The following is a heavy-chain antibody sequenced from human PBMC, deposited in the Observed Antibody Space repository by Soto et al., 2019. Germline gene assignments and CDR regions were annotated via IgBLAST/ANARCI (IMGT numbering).Heavy chain of an antibody. CDR3: ARAGGWGQLWSYGMDV. CDR2: IYYSGST. V-gene: IGHV4-31*03. Sequence: SETLSLTCTVSGGSFKSGGYYWSWIRQHPGKGLEWIGYIYYSGSTYYNPSLKSRVTISVDTSKNQFSLKLSSVTAADTAVYYCARAGGWGQLWSYGMDVWGQGTTVTVSS. J-gene: IGHJ6*02. CDR1: GGSFKSGGYY. D-gene: IGHD5-18*01.